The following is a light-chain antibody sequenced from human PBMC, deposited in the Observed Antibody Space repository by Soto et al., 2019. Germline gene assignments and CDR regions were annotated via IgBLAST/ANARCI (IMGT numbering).Light chain of an antibody. CDR3: QQYSSSPRIT. CDR2: GAS. J-gene: IGKJ5*01. CDR1: QSVSSSY. V-gene: IGKV3-20*01. Sequence: EGVLTQSPGTLSLSPGERVTLSCRASQSVSSSYLAWYQQKPGQAPRLLIYGASSRATGIPDRFSGSGSGTDFTLTISRLEPEDFAVYYCQQYSSSPRITFGQGTRLEIK.